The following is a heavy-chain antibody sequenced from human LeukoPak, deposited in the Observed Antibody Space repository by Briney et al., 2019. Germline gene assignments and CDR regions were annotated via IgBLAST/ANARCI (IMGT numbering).Heavy chain of an antibody. D-gene: IGHD1-1*01. V-gene: IGHV4-30-2*01. CDR2: IYHSGST. CDR3: ARVTLSYYFDY. CDR1: GGSIGSGGYS. Sequence: SETLSLTCAVSGGSIGSGGYSWSWIRQPPGKGLEWIGYIYHSGSTYYNPSLKSRVTISVDRSKNQFSLKLSSVTAADTAVYYCARVTLSYYFDYWGQGTLVTVSS. J-gene: IGHJ4*02.